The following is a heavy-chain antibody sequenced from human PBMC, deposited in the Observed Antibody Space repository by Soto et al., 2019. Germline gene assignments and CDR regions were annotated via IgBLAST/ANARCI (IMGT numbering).Heavy chain of an antibody. CDR1: GYTFTSYD. J-gene: IGHJ5*02. CDR2: MNPNSGNT. CDR3: ARRGGARRPWNWFDP. D-gene: IGHD3-10*01. Sequence: QVQLVQSGAEVKKPGASVKVSCKASGYTFTSYDINWVRQATGQGLERMGWMNPNSGNTGYAQKVQGRVSMTRNTSISTAYMELSSLRSEDTAVYYCARRGGARRPWNWFDPWGQGTLVSVSS. V-gene: IGHV1-8*01.